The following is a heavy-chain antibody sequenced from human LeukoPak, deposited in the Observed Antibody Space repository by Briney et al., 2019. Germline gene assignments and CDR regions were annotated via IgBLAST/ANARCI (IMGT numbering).Heavy chain of an antibody. CDR1: GFTFSDYA. CDR3: AKLGTSDSRGYYFLFDY. V-gene: IGHV3-23*01. CDR2: ISGSGSGT. Sequence: GSLRLSCAASGFTFSDYAMGWVRQAPGKGPEWVSVISGSGSGTDYGDSVKGRFTISRDNFRNTLSLQMSSLRAADTAIYYCAKLGTSDSRGYYFLFDYWGQGNLVTVSS. J-gene: IGHJ4*02. D-gene: IGHD3-22*01.